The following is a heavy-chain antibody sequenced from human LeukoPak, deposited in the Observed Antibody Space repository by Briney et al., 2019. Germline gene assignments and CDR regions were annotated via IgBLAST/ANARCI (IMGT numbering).Heavy chain of an antibody. CDR3: ARVRGTYYYDSSGPSPYYFDY. J-gene: IGHJ4*02. CDR1: GGSFSGYY. D-gene: IGHD3-22*01. CDR2: INHSGST. Sequence: PSETLSLTCAVYGGSFSGYYWSWIRQPPGKGLEWIGEINHSGSTNYNPSLKSRATISVDTSKNQFSLKLSSVTAADTAVYYCARVRGTYYYDSSGPSPYYFDYWGQGTLVTVSS. V-gene: IGHV4-34*01.